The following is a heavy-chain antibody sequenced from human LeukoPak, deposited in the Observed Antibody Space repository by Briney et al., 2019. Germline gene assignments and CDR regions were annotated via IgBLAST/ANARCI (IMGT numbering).Heavy chain of an antibody. CDR1: GGSVSSGNYF. V-gene: IGHV4-61*01. D-gene: IGHD6-13*01. Sequence: SETLSLTCTVSGGSVSSGNYFWTWIRQPPGKGLEWIGYIYYSGSTNYNPSLKSRVTTSVDTSKNQFSLKLSSVTAADTAVYYCARGSRRIIAAAFDPWGQGTLVTVSS. CDR2: IYYSGST. J-gene: IGHJ5*02. CDR3: ARGSRRIIAAAFDP.